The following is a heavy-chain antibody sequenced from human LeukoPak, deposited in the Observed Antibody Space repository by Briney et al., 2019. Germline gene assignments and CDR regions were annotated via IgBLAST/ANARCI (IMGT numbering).Heavy chain of an antibody. CDR2: VNPDSGAT. D-gene: IGHD1-1*01. J-gene: IGHJ6*03. Sequence: ASVKVSCKTSGYTFIDYYIHWVRQAPGQGLEWMGWVNPDSGATNYAQKFQGRVTMTRDMSIRTAYMELSSLRSDDTAVYYCARVSEVRRNHYYHYYMDVWGKGTTVTVSS. CDR1: GYTFIDYY. V-gene: IGHV1-2*02. CDR3: ARVSEVRRNHYYHYYMDV.